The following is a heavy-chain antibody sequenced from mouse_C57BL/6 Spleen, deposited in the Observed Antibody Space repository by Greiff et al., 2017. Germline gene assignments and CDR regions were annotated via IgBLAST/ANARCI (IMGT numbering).Heavy chain of an antibody. Sequence: EVQLVESGGGLVQPGGSLKLSCAASGFTFSDYYMYWVRQTPEKRLEWVAYISNGGGSTYYPDTVKGRFTLSRDNAKNTLYLQMSRLKSEDTAMYYCARRDYYDSSYLWYFDVWGTGTTVTVSA. J-gene: IGHJ1*03. V-gene: IGHV5-12*01. CDR3: ARRDYYDSSYLWYFDV. D-gene: IGHD1-1*01. CDR2: ISNGGGST. CDR1: GFTFSDYY.